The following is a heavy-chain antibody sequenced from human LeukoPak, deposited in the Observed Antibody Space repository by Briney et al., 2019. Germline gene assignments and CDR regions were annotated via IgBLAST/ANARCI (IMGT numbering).Heavy chain of an antibody. V-gene: IGHV3-30*02. J-gene: IGHJ4*02. CDR3: ARVGSGLGRYFDS. CDR1: GFTFSSYG. CDR2: IRYDGSNK. D-gene: IGHD6-19*01. Sequence: GGSLRLSCAASGFTFSSYGMHWVRQAPGKGLEWVAFIRYDGSNKYYADSVKGRFTISRDNSKNTLYLQMNSLRAEDTALYYCARVGSGLGRYFDSWGQGTLVTVSS.